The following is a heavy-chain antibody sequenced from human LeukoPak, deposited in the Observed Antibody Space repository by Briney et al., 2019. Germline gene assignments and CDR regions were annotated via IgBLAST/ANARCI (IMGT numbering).Heavy chain of an antibody. Sequence: SESLSLTCTVSGGSISSYYWSWVRQPAGKGLEWIGRIYTSGSTNYNPSLKSRVTMSVDTSKNQFSLKLSSVTTADTAVYYCARVGSGSFYYYYGMDVGGQGTTVTVSS. D-gene: IGHD5-12*01. CDR1: GGSISSYY. CDR3: ARVGSGSFYYYYGMDV. J-gene: IGHJ6*02. V-gene: IGHV4-4*07. CDR2: IYTSGST.